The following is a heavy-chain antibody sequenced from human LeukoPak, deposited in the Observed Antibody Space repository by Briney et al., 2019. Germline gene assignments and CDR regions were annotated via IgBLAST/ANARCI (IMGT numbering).Heavy chain of an antibody. CDR3: ARDRGSYGPVTD. CDR1: GFTFSSYG. Sequence: GRSLRLSCAASGFTFSSYGMHWVRQAPGKGLEWVAVISYDGSNKYYADSVKGRFTISRDNSKNTLYLQMNSLRAEDTAVYYCARDRGSYGPVTDWGQGTLVTVSS. D-gene: IGHD5-18*01. J-gene: IGHJ4*02. CDR2: ISYDGSNK. V-gene: IGHV3-30*03.